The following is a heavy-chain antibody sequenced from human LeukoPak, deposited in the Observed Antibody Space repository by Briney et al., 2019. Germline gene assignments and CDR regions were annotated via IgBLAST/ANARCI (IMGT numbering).Heavy chain of an antibody. J-gene: IGHJ6*02. D-gene: IGHD4-23*01. CDR1: GDSIGGYY. V-gene: IGHV4-59*01. Sequence: SETLSLTCTVSGDSIGGYYWSWVRQPPGKGLEWIGYIHYSGSTNYNPSLKSRVTISVDTSKNQLSLKLTSVTAADTAVYYCARELGATVVNYGMDVWGQGTTVTVSS. CDR3: ARELGATVVNYGMDV. CDR2: IHYSGST.